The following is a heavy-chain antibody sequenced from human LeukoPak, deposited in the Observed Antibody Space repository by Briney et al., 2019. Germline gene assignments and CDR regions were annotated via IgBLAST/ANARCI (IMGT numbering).Heavy chain of an antibody. CDR3: ARLGRRGNWFDP. D-gene: IGHD3-16*01. CDR2: INHSGST. V-gene: IGHV4-34*01. J-gene: IGHJ5*02. Sequence: SETLSLTCAVYGGSFSGYYWSWIRQPPGKGLEWIGEINHSGSTNYNPSLKSRVTISVDTSKNQFSLKLSSVTAADTAVYYCARLGRRGNWFDPWGQGTLVTVSS. CDR1: GGSFSGYY.